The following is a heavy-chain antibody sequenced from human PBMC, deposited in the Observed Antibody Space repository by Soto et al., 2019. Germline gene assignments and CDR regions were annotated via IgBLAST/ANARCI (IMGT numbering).Heavy chain of an antibody. V-gene: IGHV1-69*01. Sequence: QVQLVQSGAEVRKPGSSVKVSCQSFGGSFSSYAFSWVRQAPGQGLEWMGGLIVILGTTNYAQKFKGRVTFTADESTSTAYMEVSSLESEDTAIYYCASGYYDSSGYSIDHWGQGTQVTVSS. CDR1: GGSFSSYA. CDR3: ASGYYDSSGYSIDH. D-gene: IGHD3-22*01. CDR2: LIVILGTT. J-gene: IGHJ4*02.